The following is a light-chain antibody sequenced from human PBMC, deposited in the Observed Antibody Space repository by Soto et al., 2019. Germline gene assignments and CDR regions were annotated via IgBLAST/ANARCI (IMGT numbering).Light chain of an antibody. CDR1: QNVNNN. CDR2: GAS. CDR3: QPYLSWPLT. Sequence: EIVMTQSPASLSVSPGERATLSCRASQNVNNNLAWYQQKPGQAPRLLIHGASTRASGIPGTFSGSGSGTEFTLTISSLQSEDFAVYYCQPYLSWPLTFGGGTKV. V-gene: IGKV3-15*01. J-gene: IGKJ4*01.